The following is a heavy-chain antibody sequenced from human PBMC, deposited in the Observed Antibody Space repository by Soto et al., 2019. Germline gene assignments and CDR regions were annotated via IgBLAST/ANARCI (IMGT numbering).Heavy chain of an antibody. CDR3: ARDRSSSWLDY. Sequence: QVQLQESGPGLVKPSETLSLTCTVSGGSVSSGSYYWSWIRQPPGKGLEWIGYIYYSGSTNYNPSLQSRVTISVDTSKNQFSLKLSSVTAADTAVYYCARDRSSSWLDYWGQGTLVTVSS. J-gene: IGHJ4*02. V-gene: IGHV4-61*01. CDR1: GGSVSSGSYY. CDR2: IYYSGST. D-gene: IGHD6-13*01.